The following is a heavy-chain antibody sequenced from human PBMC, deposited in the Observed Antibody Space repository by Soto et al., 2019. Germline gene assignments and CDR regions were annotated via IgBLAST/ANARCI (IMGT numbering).Heavy chain of an antibody. J-gene: IGHJ4*02. V-gene: IGHV3-15*07. Sequence: EVQLVESGGGLGEPGGSLRLSCEASGFTFKNAWMSWLRQAPGRGLEWVGRIISNSDGGTAEYAAPVNGRFTISRDDSKNTLYLQMNSLKTDPTAVYYCTTDEGDSRSFYNFDYWGQGALVTVSS. CDR1: GFTFKNAW. D-gene: IGHD3-22*01. CDR2: IISNSDGGTA. CDR3: TTDEGDSRSFYNFDY.